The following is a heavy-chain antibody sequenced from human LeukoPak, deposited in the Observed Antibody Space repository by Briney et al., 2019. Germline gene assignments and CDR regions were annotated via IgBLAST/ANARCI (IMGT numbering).Heavy chain of an antibody. D-gene: IGHD5-18*01. Sequence: GGSLRLSCAASGFTFSSYGMSWVRQAPGKGLEWVSSISGSGGTTYYADSVKGRFTISRDNSKNTLYLQMNSLRADDTAVYSCAKDPPTVMANAFHIWGQGTTVTVS. CDR3: AKDPPTVMANAFHI. CDR2: ISGSGGTT. CDR1: GFTFSSYG. J-gene: IGHJ3*02. V-gene: IGHV3-23*01.